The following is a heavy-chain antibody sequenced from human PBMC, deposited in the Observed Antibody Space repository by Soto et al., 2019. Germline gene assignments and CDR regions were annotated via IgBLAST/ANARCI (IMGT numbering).Heavy chain of an antibody. Sequence: ASVKVSCKASGGTFSSYAISWVRQAPGQGLESMGGIIPIFGTANYAQKFQGRVTITADESTSTAYVELSSLRSEDTAVYYCARGVIFLVWSAFDIWGQGTMVTVSS. D-gene: IGHD2-8*02. CDR3: ARGVIFLVWSAFDI. J-gene: IGHJ3*02. V-gene: IGHV1-69*13. CDR1: GGTFSSYA. CDR2: IIPIFGTA.